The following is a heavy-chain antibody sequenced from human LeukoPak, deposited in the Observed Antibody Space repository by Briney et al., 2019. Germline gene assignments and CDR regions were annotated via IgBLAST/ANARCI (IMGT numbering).Heavy chain of an antibody. D-gene: IGHD1-26*01. J-gene: IGHJ4*02. CDR2: IYYSGST. CDR3: ARVRGYSGSHDY. CDR1: GGSISSSSYY. Sequence: PSETLSLTCTVSGGSISSSSYYWGWIRQPPGKGLEWIGSIYYSGSTYYNPSLKSRVTISVDTSKNQFSLKLSSVTAADTAVYYCARVRGYSGSHDYWGQGTLVTVSS. V-gene: IGHV4-39*07.